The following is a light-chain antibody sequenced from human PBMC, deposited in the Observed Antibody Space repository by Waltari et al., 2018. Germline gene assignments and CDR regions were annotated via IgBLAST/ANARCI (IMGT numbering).Light chain of an antibody. Sequence: EIAITKSPSTLSVPAGESATLSCRARQRISSNLAWYQQKPGQAPRLLIHGASTRATGIPARFSGSGSGTEFTLNISSLQSEDFAVYYCQQYNNWPPITFGQGTRLEIK. V-gene: IGKV3-15*01. CDR1: QRISSN. J-gene: IGKJ5*01. CDR2: GAS. CDR3: QQYNNWPPIT.